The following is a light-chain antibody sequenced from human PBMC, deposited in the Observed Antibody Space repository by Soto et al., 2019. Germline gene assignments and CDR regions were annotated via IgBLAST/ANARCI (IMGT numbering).Light chain of an antibody. V-gene: IGKV3-15*01. Sequence: EVVLTQSPATLSVSPGEGVTLSCRASQGIGDNLAWYQQKPGQAPRLLIYGASTRATGIPARFSGSGSGTEFTLTISSLQSEDFAVYYCQQYNNWPPLTFGGGTKVDIK. CDR1: QGIGDN. J-gene: IGKJ4*01. CDR2: GAS. CDR3: QQYNNWPPLT.